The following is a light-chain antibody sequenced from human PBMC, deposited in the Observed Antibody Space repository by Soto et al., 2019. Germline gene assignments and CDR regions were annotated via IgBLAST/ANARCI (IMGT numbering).Light chain of an antibody. Sequence: QSALTQPPFASGSPGQSVPISCTGTSSDVGAYKYVSWYQQYTGKAPNLMIYKVSKRPSGVPDCFSASKSCKTAPLTVSGLHPEGDADYYCTSYACSNIGGIGGRTNLTVL. CDR1: SSDVGAYKY. CDR2: KVS. J-gene: IGLJ2*01. CDR3: TSYACSNIGG. V-gene: IGLV2-8*01.